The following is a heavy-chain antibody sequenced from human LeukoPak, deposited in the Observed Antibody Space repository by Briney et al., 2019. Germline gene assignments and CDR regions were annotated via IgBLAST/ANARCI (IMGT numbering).Heavy chain of an antibody. CDR1: GYTLTELS. J-gene: IGHJ6*02. D-gene: IGHD3-10*01. V-gene: IGHV1-24*01. CDR3: AIGLVGSGSYIPYGMDV. Sequence: GASVKVSCKVSGYTLTELSMHWVRQAPGKGLEWMGGFDPEDGETIYAQKFQGRATMTEDTSTDTAYMELSSLRSEDTAVYYCAIGLVGSGSYIPYGMDVWGQGTTVTVSS. CDR2: FDPEDGET.